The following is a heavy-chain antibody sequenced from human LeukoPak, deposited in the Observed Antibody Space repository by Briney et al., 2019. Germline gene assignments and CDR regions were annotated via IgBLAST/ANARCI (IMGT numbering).Heavy chain of an antibody. CDR3: AKDLERHIVVVTASAVDY. J-gene: IGHJ4*02. Sequence: GGSLRLSCGASGSTFSSYGMHWVRQAPGKGLEWVAVISYDGGNKYYADSVKGRFTISRDNSKNTLYLQMNSLRAEDTAVYYCAKDLERHIVVVTASAVDYWGQGTLVTVSS. CDR1: GSTFSSYG. CDR2: ISYDGGNK. D-gene: IGHD2-21*02. V-gene: IGHV3-30*18.